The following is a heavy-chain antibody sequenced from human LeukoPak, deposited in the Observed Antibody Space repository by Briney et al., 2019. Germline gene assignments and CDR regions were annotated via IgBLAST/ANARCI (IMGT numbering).Heavy chain of an antibody. J-gene: IGHJ6*02. D-gene: IGHD6-19*01. CDR2: INDYSNTI. Sequence: PGGSLRLSCAASGFTFSTYSLTWVRQAPGKELEWVSYINDYSNTIYYADSVKGRFTISRDNAKNSLYLQMNSLRAEDTAVYYCARDLIFVAVAGTDYGMDVWGQGTTVTVSS. V-gene: IGHV3-48*01. CDR3: ARDLIFVAVAGTDYGMDV. CDR1: GFTFSTYS.